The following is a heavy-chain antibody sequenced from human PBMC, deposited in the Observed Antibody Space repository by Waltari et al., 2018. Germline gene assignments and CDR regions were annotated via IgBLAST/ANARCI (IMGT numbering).Heavy chain of an antibody. CDR1: GGTFSSYA. J-gene: IGHJ4*02. CDR3: AIMITFGGAVSWGDYFDY. CDR2: IIPIFRTA. Sequence: QVQLVQSGAEVKKPGSSVKVSCKASGGTFSSYAISWVRQAPGQGLEWMGGIIPIFRTANYAQKFQGRVTITADESTSTAYMELSSLRSEDTAVYYCAIMITFGGAVSWGDYFDYWGQGTLVTVSS. D-gene: IGHD3-16*01. V-gene: IGHV1-69*13.